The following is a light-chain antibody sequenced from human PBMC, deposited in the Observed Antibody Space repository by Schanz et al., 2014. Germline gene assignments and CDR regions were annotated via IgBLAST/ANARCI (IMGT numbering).Light chain of an antibody. CDR2: GAS. V-gene: IGKV3-20*01. CDR1: QSVSSN. J-gene: IGKJ4*01. Sequence: EIVLTQSPGTLSLSPGERATLSCRASQSVSSNLAWYQQKPGQAPRLLIYGASSRATGIPDRFSGSGSGTDFTLTISRLEPEDFAVYYCQQYGSSPPLTFGGGTKVEI. CDR3: QQYGSSPPLT.